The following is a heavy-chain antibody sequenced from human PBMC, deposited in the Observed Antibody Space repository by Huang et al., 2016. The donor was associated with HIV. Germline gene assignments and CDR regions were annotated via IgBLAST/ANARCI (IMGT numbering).Heavy chain of an antibody. V-gene: IGHV1-2*06. CDR1: GYIFIGYY. CDR3: ARSPLLGESSSALEF. CDR2: RHPNSGVT. D-gene: IGHD3-16*01. Sequence: QVQLVQSGAEVKKPGASVKVSCKASGYIFIGYYIQWVRQAPGQGLEGMGRRHPNSGVTKDAEKCKGRVTMTRDTSINTAYMELRSLRSDDTAVYYCARSPLLGESSSALEFWGQGTLVTVSS. J-gene: IGHJ4*02.